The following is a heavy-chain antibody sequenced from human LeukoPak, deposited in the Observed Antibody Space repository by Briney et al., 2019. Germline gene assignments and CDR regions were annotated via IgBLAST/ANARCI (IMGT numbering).Heavy chain of an antibody. V-gene: IGHV3-30*01. CDR1: GFTFSSYA. CDR2: ISYDGSNK. CDR3: ARGFGELGDHDAFDI. D-gene: IGHD3-10*01. J-gene: IGHJ3*02. Sequence: GRSLRLSCAASGFTFSSYAMHWVRQAPGKGLEWVAVISYDGSNKYYADSVKGRFTISRDNSKNTLYLQMNSLRAEDTAVYYCARGFGELGDHDAFDIWGQGTMVTVSS.